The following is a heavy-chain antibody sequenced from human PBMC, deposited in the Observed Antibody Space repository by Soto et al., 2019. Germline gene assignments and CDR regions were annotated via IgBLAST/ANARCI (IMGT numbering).Heavy chain of an antibody. D-gene: IGHD2-15*01. Sequence: GGSLRLSCAASGFTFSSYAMSWVRQAPGKGLEWVSAISGSGGSTYYADSVKGRFTISRDNSKNTLYLQMNSLRAEDTAVYYCAKDSLRYCSGGSCYSVDYWGQGTLVTVSS. CDR2: ISGSGGST. CDR3: AKDSLRYCSGGSCYSVDY. CDR1: GFTFSSYA. V-gene: IGHV3-23*01. J-gene: IGHJ4*02.